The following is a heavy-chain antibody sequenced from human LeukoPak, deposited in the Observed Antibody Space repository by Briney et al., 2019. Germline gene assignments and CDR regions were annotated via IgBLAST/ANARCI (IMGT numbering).Heavy chain of an antibody. CDR1: GYSFTNYW. J-gene: IGHJ3*02. V-gene: IGHV5-51*01. CDR2: IYPGDCDT. Sequence: GESLKISCKGSGYSFTNYWIGWVRQMPGKGLEWMGIIYPGDCDTRYSPSFQGQVTISADKSISTAYLQWSSLKASDTAMYFCASEGRGYSYAYAFDIWGQGTMVTVSS. D-gene: IGHD5-18*01. CDR3: ASEGRGYSYAYAFDI.